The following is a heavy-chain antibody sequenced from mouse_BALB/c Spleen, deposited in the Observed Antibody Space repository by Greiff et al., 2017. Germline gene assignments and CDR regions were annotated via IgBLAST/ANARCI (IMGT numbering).Heavy chain of an antibody. V-gene: IGHV1-7*01. D-gene: IGHD2-14*01. Sequence: VKLMESGAELAKPGASVKMSCKASGYTFTSYWMHWVKQRPGQGLEWIGYINPSTGYTEYNQKFKDKATLTADKSSSTAYMQLSSLTSEDSAVYYCARRYRYLYAMDYWGQGTSVTVSS. CDR1: GYTFTSYW. CDR2: INPSTGYT. J-gene: IGHJ4*01. CDR3: ARRYRYLYAMDY.